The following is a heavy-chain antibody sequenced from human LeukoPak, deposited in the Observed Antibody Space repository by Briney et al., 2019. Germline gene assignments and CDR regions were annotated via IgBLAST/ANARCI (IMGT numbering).Heavy chain of an antibody. Sequence: SQTLSLTCTVSGGSISSGSYYWSWIRQPAGKGLEWIGRIYTSGSTNYNPSLKSRVTISVDTSKNQFSLKLSSVTAADTAVYYCARGRWELLPGWFDPWGQGTLVTVSS. V-gene: IGHV4-61*02. CDR1: GGSISSGSYY. CDR2: IYTSGST. J-gene: IGHJ5*02. D-gene: IGHD1-26*01. CDR3: ARGRWELLPGWFDP.